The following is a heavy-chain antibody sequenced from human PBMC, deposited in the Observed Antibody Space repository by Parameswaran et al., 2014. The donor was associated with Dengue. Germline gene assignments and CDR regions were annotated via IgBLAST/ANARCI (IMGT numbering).Heavy chain of an antibody. D-gene: IGHD5-24*01. Sequence: WIRQPPGKGLEWVSAISGSGGSTYYADSVKGRFTISRDNSKNTLYLQMNSLRAEDTAVYYCFPDGYNDFDYWGQGTLVTVSS. J-gene: IGHJ4*02. CDR2: ISGSGGST. V-gene: IGHV3-23*01. CDR3: FPDGYNDFDY.